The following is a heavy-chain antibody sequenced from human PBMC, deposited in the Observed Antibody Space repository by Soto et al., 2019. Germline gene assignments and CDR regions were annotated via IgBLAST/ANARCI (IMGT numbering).Heavy chain of an antibody. Sequence: GASVKVSCKASGGTFSSYAISWVRQAPGQGLEWMGGIIPIFGTANYAQKFQGRVTITADESTSTAYMELSSLRSEDTAVYYCGSNWSSRTCDYWGQGSMVTVYS. CDR2: IIPIFGTA. CDR1: GGTFSSYA. D-gene: IGHD1-20*01. CDR3: GSNWSSRTCDY. J-gene: IGHJ4*02. V-gene: IGHV1-69*13.